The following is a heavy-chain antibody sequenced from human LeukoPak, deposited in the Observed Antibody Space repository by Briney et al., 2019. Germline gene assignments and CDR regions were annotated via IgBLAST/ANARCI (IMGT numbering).Heavy chain of an antibody. D-gene: IGHD3-22*01. CDR1: GYTFTSYY. Sequence: ASVKVSCKASGYTFTSYYMHWVRQAPGQGLEWMGIINPSGGSTSYAQKFQGRVTMTRDMSTSTVYMELSSLRSEDTAVYFCARVTYYYDSSVYYYLQSGAFDSWGQGPMVTVSP. V-gene: IGHV1-46*01. CDR2: INPSGGST. CDR3: ARVTYYYDSSVYYYLQSGAFDS. J-gene: IGHJ3*02.